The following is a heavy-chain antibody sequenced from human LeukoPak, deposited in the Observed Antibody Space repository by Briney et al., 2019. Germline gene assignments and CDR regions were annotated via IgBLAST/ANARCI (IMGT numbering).Heavy chain of an antibody. CDR2: ISGSGVST. V-gene: IGHV3-23*01. Sequence: TGGSLRLSCAASGFTFSSFAVSWVRQVPGEGLEWVSAISGSGVSTYYADSVKGRFTISRDNSKSTLYLQMNSLRADDTAVYYCAKGNSTEYGNWYFDPWGRGTLVTVSS. J-gene: IGHJ2*01. CDR1: GFTFSSFA. D-gene: IGHD2/OR15-2a*01. CDR3: AKGNSTEYGNWYFDP.